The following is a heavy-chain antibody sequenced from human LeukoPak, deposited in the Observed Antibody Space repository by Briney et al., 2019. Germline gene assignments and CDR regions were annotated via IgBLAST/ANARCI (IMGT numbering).Heavy chain of an antibody. V-gene: IGHV1-69*13. Sequence: SVKVSCKASGGTFSSYAISWVRQAPGQGLEWMGGIIPIFGIANYAQKFQGRVTITADESTSTAYMELSSLRSEDTAVYYCARSGRTVEMAYYFDYWGQGTLVTVSS. CDR1: GGTFSSYA. CDR2: IIPIFGIA. D-gene: IGHD5-24*01. J-gene: IGHJ4*02. CDR3: ARSGRTVEMAYYFDY.